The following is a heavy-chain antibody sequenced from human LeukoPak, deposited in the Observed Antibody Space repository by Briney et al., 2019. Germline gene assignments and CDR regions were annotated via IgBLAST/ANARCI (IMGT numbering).Heavy chain of an antibody. V-gene: IGHV4-39*07. J-gene: IGHJ4*02. CDR1: GGSISSSSYY. CDR3: ASGGSSWYDRVDY. Sequence: PSETLSLTCTVSGGSISSSSYYWGWIRQPPGKGLEWIGSIYYSGSTYYNPSLNSRVTISVDTSKNQFSLKLSSVTAADTAVYYCASGGSSWYDRVDYWGQGTLVTVSS. D-gene: IGHD6-13*01. CDR2: IYYSGST.